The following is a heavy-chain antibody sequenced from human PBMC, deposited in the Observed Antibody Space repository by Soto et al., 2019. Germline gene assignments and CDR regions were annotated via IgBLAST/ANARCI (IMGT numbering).Heavy chain of an antibody. CDR1: GGSISSDDYF. CDR2: IYYSGST. D-gene: IGHD6-6*01. V-gene: IGHV4-39*01. CDR3: ARHLDSSLVDY. J-gene: IGHJ4*02. Sequence: PSETLSLTCTVSGGSISSDDYFWSWIRQPPGKGLEWIGSIYYSGSTYYNPSLKSRVTISVDTSKNQFSLKLSSVTAADTAVYYCARHLDSSLVDYWGQGTLVTVSS.